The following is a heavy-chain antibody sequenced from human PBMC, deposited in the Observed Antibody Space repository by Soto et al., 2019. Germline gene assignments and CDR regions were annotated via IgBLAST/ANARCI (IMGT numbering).Heavy chain of an antibody. Sequence: GGSLRLSCAASGFTFSSYAMSWVRQAPGKGLEWVSAISGSGGSTYYADSLNGRFTISRDKSKNTLYLQMNSVRAEDTAVYYCAKDLRGWYYYYGMDVWGQGTTVTVSS. D-gene: IGHD2-15*01. V-gene: IGHV3-23*01. J-gene: IGHJ6*01. CDR1: GFTFSSYA. CDR2: ISGSGGST. CDR3: AKDLRGWYYYYGMDV.